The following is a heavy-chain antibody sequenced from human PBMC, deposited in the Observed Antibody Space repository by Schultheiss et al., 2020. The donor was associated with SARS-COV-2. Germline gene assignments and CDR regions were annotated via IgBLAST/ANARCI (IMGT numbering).Heavy chain of an antibody. CDR2: ISGSGGST. CDR3: ARDADDETPPNYYFDY. CDR1: GFTFSSYW. D-gene: IGHD1-7*01. J-gene: IGHJ4*02. Sequence: GGSLRLSCAASGFTFSSYWMHWVRQAPGKGLEWVSAISGSGGSTYYADSVKGRFTISRDNSKNTLYLQMNSLRAEDTAVYYCARDADDETPPNYYFDYWGQGTLVTVSS. V-gene: IGHV3-23*01.